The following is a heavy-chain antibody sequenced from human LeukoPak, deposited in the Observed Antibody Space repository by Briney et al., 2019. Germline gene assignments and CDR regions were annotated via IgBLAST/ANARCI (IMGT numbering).Heavy chain of an antibody. CDR2: IEQDGSEK. D-gene: IGHD4/OR15-4a*01. Sequence: GGSLRLSCAASGFIFSNYWMSWVRQTPGKGLEWVATIEQDGSEKYYVDSVKGRFTISRDNAKKSLFLQMNGLRADDTAVYYCARPSVLGPNTDYWGQGTLVTVSS. J-gene: IGHJ4*02. CDR1: GFIFSNYW. V-gene: IGHV3-7*01. CDR3: ARPSVLGPNTDY.